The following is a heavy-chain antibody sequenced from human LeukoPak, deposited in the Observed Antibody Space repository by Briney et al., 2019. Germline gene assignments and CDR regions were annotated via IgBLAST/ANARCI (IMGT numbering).Heavy chain of an antibody. CDR2: INPSGGST. CDR1: GYTFTSYY. V-gene: IGHV1-46*01. CDR3: ARVMGRYYGMDV. J-gene: IGHJ6*02. D-gene: IGHD3-10*01. Sequence: ASVKVSCKASGYTFTSYYMHWVRQAPGQGLEWMGIINPSGGSTSYAQKFQGRVTMTRDTSTSTVYMELSSLRSEDTVVYYCARVMGRYYGMDVWGQGTTVTVSS.